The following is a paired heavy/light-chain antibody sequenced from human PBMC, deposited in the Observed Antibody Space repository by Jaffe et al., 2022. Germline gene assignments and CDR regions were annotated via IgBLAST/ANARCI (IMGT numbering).Heavy chain of an antibody. CDR3: ARAEGDIVATTEGFFDY. D-gene: IGHD5-12*01. CDR2: IYTSGST. Sequence: QVQLQESGPGLVKPSQTLSLTCTVSGGSISSGSYYWSWIRQPAGKGLEWIGRIYTSGSTNYNPSLKSRVTISVDTSKNQFSLKLSSVTAADTAVYYCARAEGDIVATTEGFFDYWGQGTLVTVSS. J-gene: IGHJ4*02. CDR1: GGSISSGSYY. V-gene: IGHV4-61*02.
Light chain of an antibody. J-gene: IGKJ2*01. CDR2: WAS. V-gene: IGKV4-1*01. CDR3: QQYYSTPNT. CDR1: QSVLYSSNNKNY. Sequence: DIVMTQSPDSLAVSLGERATINCKSSQSVLYSSNNKNYLAWYQQKPGQPPKLLIYWASTRESGVPDRFSGSGSGTDFTLTISSLQAEDVAVYYCQQYYSTPNTFGQGTKLEIK.